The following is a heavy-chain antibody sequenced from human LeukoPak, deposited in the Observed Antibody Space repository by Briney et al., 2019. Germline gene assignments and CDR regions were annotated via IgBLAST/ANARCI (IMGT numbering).Heavy chain of an antibody. D-gene: IGHD3-3*01. V-gene: IGHV3-7*01. CDR1: GFTFSTYW. CDR3: ARGVPYPSWSGPHYSDY. J-gene: IGHJ4*02. CDR2: IKQDGSQE. Sequence: GGSLILSCAASGFTFSTYWMSWVRQAPGKGLEWVAHIKQDGSQEYYVGSVKGRFTISRDNAKNSLYLQMNSLRVEDTAVYYCARGVPYPSWSGPHYSDYWGQGTLVTVSS.